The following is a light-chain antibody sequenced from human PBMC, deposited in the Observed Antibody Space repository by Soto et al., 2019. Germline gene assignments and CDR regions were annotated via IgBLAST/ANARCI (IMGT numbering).Light chain of an antibody. CDR1: QSVSNNY. V-gene: IGKV3-20*01. J-gene: IGKJ2*01. CDR2: GSS. Sequence: EVVLTQSPGTLSLSPGERATLSCRASQSVSNNYFAWYQQKPGQAPRLLIFGSSDRDTGIPDTFSGSGSGTDFNLTISRLGPEDFAVYYCQQHGSSPPYTFGQGNKLEIK. CDR3: QQHGSSPPYT.